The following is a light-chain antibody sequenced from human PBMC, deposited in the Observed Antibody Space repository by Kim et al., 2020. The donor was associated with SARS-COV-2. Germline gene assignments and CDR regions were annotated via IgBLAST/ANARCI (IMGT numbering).Light chain of an antibody. CDR2: NDS. CDR3: QAWDNNNGV. Sequence: VPPVQTARTTCSGDRLGDKYASWYQQKPGQSPVLVIYNDSRRPSGIPERFSGSNSGNTATLTISGTQAIDEADYYCQAWDNNNGVFGGGTQLTVL. CDR1: RLGDKY. V-gene: IGLV3-1*01. J-gene: IGLJ3*02.